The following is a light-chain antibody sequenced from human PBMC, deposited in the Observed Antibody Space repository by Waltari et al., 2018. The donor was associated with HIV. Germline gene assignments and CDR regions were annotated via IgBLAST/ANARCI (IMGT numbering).Light chain of an antibody. Sequence: LVLTQSPGNLSLSPGERATLSCRASQFTTSLAWFHQQSGQAPRLLVYGASTRVSGIPDRFSGSGSGTDFTLIISRLEPEDLGVFYCHFYGGSPTFGQGTRLEIK. CDR3: HFYGGSPT. J-gene: IGKJ1*01. CDR1: QFTTS. V-gene: IGKV3-20*01. CDR2: GAS.